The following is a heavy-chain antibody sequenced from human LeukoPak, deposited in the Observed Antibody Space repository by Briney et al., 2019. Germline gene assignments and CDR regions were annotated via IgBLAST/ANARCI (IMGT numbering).Heavy chain of an antibody. CDR1: GYTFTGYY. V-gene: IGHV1-2*02. J-gene: IGHJ4*02. D-gene: IGHD3-16*02. CDR2: INPNSGGT. Sequence: RASVKVSCKASGYTFTGYYMHWVRQAPGQGLEWMGWINPNSGGTNYAQKFQGRVTMTRDTSISTAYMELSRLRSDDTAVYYCARLGDFVWGSYRPGFDHWGQGTLVTVSS. CDR3: ARLGDFVWGSYRPGFDH.